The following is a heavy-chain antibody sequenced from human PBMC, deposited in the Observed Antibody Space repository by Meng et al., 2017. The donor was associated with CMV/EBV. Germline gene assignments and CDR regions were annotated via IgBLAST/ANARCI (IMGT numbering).Heavy chain of an antibody. Sequence: GSLRLSCTVSGGSISSRSYNWGWIRQPPGKGLEWVGSVYYDGSTYYNSSLKSRVTTLVDTSKNQFSLKLSSVTAADTAVYYCARSIRQGFLEWLSGSRGYWGPGILVT. CDR1: GGSISSRSYN. CDR3: ARSIRQGFLEWLSGSRGY. CDR2: VYYDGST. J-gene: IGHJ4*02. V-gene: IGHV4-39*01. D-gene: IGHD3-3*01.